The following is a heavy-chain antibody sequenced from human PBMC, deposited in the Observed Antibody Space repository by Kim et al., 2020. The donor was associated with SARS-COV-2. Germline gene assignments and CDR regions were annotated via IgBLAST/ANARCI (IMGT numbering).Heavy chain of an antibody. CDR1: GYSFTGYY. CDR3: ARERREIAEGGTFFDY. D-gene: IGHD6-13*01. CDR2: INPNSGDT. Sequence: ASVKVSCKASGYSFTGYYMHWVRQAPGQGLEWMGRINPNSGDTNSAQKFQGRVTMTMDTSISTAYMELSRLISDDTAVYYCARERREIAEGGTFFDYWGQGTQVTVSS. V-gene: IGHV1-2*06. J-gene: IGHJ4*02.